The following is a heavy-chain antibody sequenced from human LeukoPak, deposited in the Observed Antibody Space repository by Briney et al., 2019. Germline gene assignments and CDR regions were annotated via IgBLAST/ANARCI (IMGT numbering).Heavy chain of an antibody. D-gene: IGHD3-10*01. CDR1: GYSFTSYW. J-gene: IGHJ6*04. V-gene: IGHV5-51*01. Sequence: GESLKISCKGSGYSFTSYWIGWVRQMPGKGLEWMGIIYPGDSDTRYSPSFQGQVTISADKSISTAYLQWSSLKASDTAMYYCAAVVGMVRGVYGMDVWGKGTTVTVSS. CDR2: IYPGDSDT. CDR3: AAVVGMVRGVYGMDV.